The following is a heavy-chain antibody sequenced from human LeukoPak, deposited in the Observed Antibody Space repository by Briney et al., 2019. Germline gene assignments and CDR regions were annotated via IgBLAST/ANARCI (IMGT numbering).Heavy chain of an antibody. CDR1: GFTFSSYR. V-gene: IGHV3-9*03. CDR2: ISWNSGSI. J-gene: IGHJ4*02. D-gene: IGHD3-3*01. CDR3: AKGGEYYDFWSGYLDY. Sequence: GGSLRLSCAASGFTFSSYRMNWVRQAPGKGLEWVSGISWNSGSIGYADSVKGRFTISRDNAKNSLYLQMNSLRAEDMALYYCAKGGEYYDFWSGYLDYWGQGTLVTVSS.